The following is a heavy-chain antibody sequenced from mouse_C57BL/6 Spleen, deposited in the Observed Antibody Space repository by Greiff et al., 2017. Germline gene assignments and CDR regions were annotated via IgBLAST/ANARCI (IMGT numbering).Heavy chain of an antibody. CDR2: IDPSDSYT. CDR3: ARYYGNFWYFDV. V-gene: IGHV1-69*01. CDR1: GYTFTSYW. J-gene: IGHJ1*03. Sequence: QVHVKQPGAELVMPGASVKLSCKASGYTFTSYWMHWVKQRPGQGLEWIGEIDPSDSYTNYNQKFKGKSTLTVDKSSSTAYMQLSSMTSEDSAVYYCARYYGNFWYFDVWGTGTTVTVSS. D-gene: IGHD2-1*01.